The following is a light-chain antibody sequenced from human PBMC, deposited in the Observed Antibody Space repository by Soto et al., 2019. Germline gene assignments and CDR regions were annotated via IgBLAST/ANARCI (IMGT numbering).Light chain of an antibody. CDR3: QQYNSYSQFT. CDR1: QSIKNW. V-gene: IGKV1-5*03. J-gene: IGKJ3*01. CDR2: KAS. Sequence: DIPMTQSPSTLSASVGDRVTITCRASQSIKNWLAWYQQKRGEAPKLLIYKASTLESGVPSRFSGSGSGTEFTLTISCLQPDDVATYYCQQYNSYSQFTFGPGTKVDIK.